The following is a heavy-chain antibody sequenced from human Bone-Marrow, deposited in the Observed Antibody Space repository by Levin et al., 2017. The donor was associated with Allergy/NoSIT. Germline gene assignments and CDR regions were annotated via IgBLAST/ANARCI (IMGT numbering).Heavy chain of an antibody. Sequence: SQTLSLPCNVSGAAIRDGDYYWNWIRQHPGQGLEWLGYIYYSGSTYYNPSLKSRGTMSVDTSKNQFSLKLKSVTAADTAVYYCARVSRDGRNWFFDYWGQGVLVTVSS. J-gene: IGHJ4*02. CDR1: GAAIRDGDYY. CDR2: IYYSGST. CDR3: ARVSRDGRNWFFDY. V-gene: IGHV4-31*03. D-gene: IGHD5-24*01.